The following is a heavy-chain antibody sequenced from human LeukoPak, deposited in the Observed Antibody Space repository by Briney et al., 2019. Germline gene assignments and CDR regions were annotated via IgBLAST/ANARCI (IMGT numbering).Heavy chain of an antibody. Sequence: GGSLRLSCAASGFTFSSYAMHWVRQAPGKGLEWVAVISYDGSNKYYADSVKGRFTISRDNAKNTLYLQMNSLRVEDTAVYYCARELPAAPYYNYYGMDVWGQGTTVTASS. CDR2: ISYDGSNK. J-gene: IGHJ6*02. CDR1: GFTFSSYA. D-gene: IGHD2-2*01. CDR3: ARELPAAPYYNYYGMDV. V-gene: IGHV3-30-3*01.